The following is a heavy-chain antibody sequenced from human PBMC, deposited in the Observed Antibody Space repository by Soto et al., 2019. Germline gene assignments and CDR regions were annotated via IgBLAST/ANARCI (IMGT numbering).Heavy chain of an antibody. CDR2: FYHSGST. Sequence: PSETLSLTCAVSGYSISSGYYWGWIRQPPGKGLEWIGSFYHSGSTYYNPSLKSRVTISVDTSKNQFSLELSSVTAADTAVYYCARLGYCSGGRCYSDSAFDIWGQGTMVTVSS. V-gene: IGHV4-38-2*01. CDR1: GYSISSGYY. CDR3: ARLGYCSGGRCYSDSAFDI. D-gene: IGHD2-15*01. J-gene: IGHJ3*02.